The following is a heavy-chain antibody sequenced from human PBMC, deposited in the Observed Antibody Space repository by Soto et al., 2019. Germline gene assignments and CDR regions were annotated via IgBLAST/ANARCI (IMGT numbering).Heavy chain of an antibody. D-gene: IGHD3-3*01. J-gene: IGHJ4*02. Sequence: GGSLRLSCAASGFTFSSYWMHWVRQAPGKGLVWVSRINSDGSSTSYADSVKGRFTISRDNAKNTLYLQMNSLRAEDTAVYYCARVPYDPRAYYFDYWGQGTLVTVYS. V-gene: IGHV3-74*01. CDR2: INSDGSST. CDR3: ARVPYDPRAYYFDY. CDR1: GFTFSSYW.